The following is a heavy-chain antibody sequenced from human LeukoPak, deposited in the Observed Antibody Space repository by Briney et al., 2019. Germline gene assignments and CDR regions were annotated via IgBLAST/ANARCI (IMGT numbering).Heavy chain of an antibody. CDR1: GGSISSYY. CDR2: IYYSGST. V-gene: IGHV4-59*01. Sequence: SETLSLTCTVSGGSISSYYWSWIRQPPGKGLEWIGYIYYSGSTNYNPSLKSRVTISVDTSKNQFSLKLSSVTAADTAVYYCARVSSRTASYLYFDLWGRCTLVTVSS. D-gene: IGHD6-13*01. CDR3: ARVSSRTASYLYFDL. J-gene: IGHJ2*01.